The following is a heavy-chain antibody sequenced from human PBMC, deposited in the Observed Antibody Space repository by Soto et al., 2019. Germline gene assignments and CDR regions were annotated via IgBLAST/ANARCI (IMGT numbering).Heavy chain of an antibody. J-gene: IGHJ6*02. CDR3: AGDNDRLQLGGNYYYTLDV. V-gene: IGHV1-69*12. CDR2: IIPLFRTP. D-gene: IGHD4-4*01. Sequence: QVQLVQSGAEMKEPGSSVKVSCKTSGGTFSSSAISWLRQAPGQGLEWMGGIIPLFRTPDYAQKFQGRVTIAADESTSTAYMELSSLRSEDTAVYYSAGDNDRLQLGGNYYYTLDVWGQGTTITVSS. CDR1: GGTFSSSA.